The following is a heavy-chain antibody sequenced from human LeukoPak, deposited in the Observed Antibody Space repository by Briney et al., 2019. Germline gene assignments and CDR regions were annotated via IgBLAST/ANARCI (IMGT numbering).Heavy chain of an antibody. V-gene: IGHV3-33*01. CDR2: IWYDGSNT. J-gene: IGHJ4*02. D-gene: IGHD6-19*01. Sequence: PGRSLRLSCAASGFTFSTYGMHWVRQAPGKGLEWVAVIWYDGSNTYYVDSVKGRFIISRDNSKNTLYLQMNSLRAEDTAVYYCARARRWLKRPPYYFDYWGQGTLVTVSS. CDR1: GFTFSTYG. CDR3: ARARRWLKRPPYYFDY.